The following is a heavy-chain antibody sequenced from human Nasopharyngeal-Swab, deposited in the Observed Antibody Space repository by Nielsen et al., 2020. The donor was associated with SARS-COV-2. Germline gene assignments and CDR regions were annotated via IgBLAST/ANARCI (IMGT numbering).Heavy chain of an antibody. CDR1: GYTFTSYY. J-gene: IGHJ4*02. CDR2: INPNSGGT. D-gene: IGHD5-24*01. Sequence: ASVKVSCKASGYTFTSYYMHWVRQAPGQGLEWMGWINPNSGGTNYAQKFQGRVTMTRDTSISTAYMELSRLRSEDTAVYYCAREHRRDGYNFGYWGQGTLVTVSS. CDR3: AREHRRDGYNFGY. V-gene: IGHV1-2*02.